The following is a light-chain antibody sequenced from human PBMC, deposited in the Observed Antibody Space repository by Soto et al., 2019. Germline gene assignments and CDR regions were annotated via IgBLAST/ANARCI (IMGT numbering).Light chain of an antibody. CDR2: DAS. J-gene: IGKJ1*01. V-gene: IGKV1-5*01. CDR1: QSSSRR. Sequence: DIQVTQSPSTLSASIGDRVTMTCRISQSSSRRLAWYQQKPGKAPRLLIYDASSLERGVPSRFSGSGSGTEFTLTISSLQPDDFATYYCQHYNSYSEAFGQGTKVDIK. CDR3: QHYNSYSEA.